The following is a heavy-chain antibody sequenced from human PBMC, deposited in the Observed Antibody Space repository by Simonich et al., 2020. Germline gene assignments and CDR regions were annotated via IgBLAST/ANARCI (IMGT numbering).Heavy chain of an antibody. D-gene: IGHD1-1*01. V-gene: IGHV4-34*01. Sequence: QVQLQQWGAGLLKPSETLSLTCAVYGGSFSGYYWSCIRQPPGKGLEWIGESNHSGSTNYNPSLKSRVTISVDTSKNQFSLKLSSVTAADTAVYYCARHLQLGPFDYWGQGTLVTVSS. CDR2: SNHSGST. CDR1: GGSFSGYY. J-gene: IGHJ4*02. CDR3: ARHLQLGPFDY.